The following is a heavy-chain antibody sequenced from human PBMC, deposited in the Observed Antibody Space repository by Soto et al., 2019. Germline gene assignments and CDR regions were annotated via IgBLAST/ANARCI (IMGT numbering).Heavy chain of an antibody. D-gene: IGHD3-22*01. Sequence: GGSLRLSCAASGFTFSSYEMNWVRQAPGKGLEWVSYISSSGSTIFYADSVKGRFTISRDNAKNSLYLQMNSLRAEDTAVYYCARGDSSGYYYGAWTDYWGQGTLVTVSS. J-gene: IGHJ4*02. CDR1: GFTFSSYE. CDR2: ISSSGSTI. V-gene: IGHV3-48*03. CDR3: ARGDSSGYYYGAWTDY.